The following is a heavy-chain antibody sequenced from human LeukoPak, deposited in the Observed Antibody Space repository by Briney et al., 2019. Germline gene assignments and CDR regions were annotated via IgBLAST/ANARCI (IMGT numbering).Heavy chain of an antibody. V-gene: IGHV3-23*01. J-gene: IGHJ3*02. CDR1: GFTFINYA. CDR3: ARRAYNWGAFDI. CDR2: ISPSGADT. Sequence: GGSLRLSCAAPGFTFINYAMNWVRQAPGKGLEWVSTISPSGADTYYADSVKGRFTISRDISKNTLYLQMNSLRPEDTAVYYCARRAYNWGAFDIWGQGTMVTVSS. D-gene: IGHD5-24*01.